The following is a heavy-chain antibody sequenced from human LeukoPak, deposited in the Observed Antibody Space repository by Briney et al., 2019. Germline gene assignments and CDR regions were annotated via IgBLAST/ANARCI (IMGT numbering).Heavy chain of an antibody. V-gene: IGHV3-7*01. CDR1: GFTFSSYW. J-gene: IGHJ4*02. CDR2: IKQDGSEE. Sequence: TGGSLRLSCAASGFTFSSYWMSWVRQAPGKGLEWVANIKQDGSEEYYVDSVKGRVTSSRDNAKNSLYLQMNSLRAEDTDVYYCARAPRFCGSCVFFDYWGQGTLVSV. D-gene: IGHD1-26*01. CDR3: ARAPRFCGSCVFFDY.